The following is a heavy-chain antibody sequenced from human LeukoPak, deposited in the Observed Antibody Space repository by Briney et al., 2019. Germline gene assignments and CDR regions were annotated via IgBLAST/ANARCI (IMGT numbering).Heavy chain of an antibody. V-gene: IGHV3-23*01. J-gene: IGHJ5*02. CDR3: AKKDRFWSGYLGLDP. CDR2: ISGSGGST. D-gene: IGHD3-3*01. Sequence: PGRSLRLSCAASGSTFSSYAMSWVRQAPGKGLEWVSAISGSGGSTYYADSVKGRFTISRDNSKNTLYLQMNSLRAEDTAVYYCAKKDRFWSGYLGLDPWGQGTLVTVSS. CDR1: GSTFSSYA.